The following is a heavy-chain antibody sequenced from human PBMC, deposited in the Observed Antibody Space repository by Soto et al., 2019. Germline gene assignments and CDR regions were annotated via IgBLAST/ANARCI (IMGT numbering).Heavy chain of an antibody. CDR2: IYSVGST. Sequence: GGSLRLSCAASGFTVSSNYMSWVRQAPGKGLEWVSVIYSVGSTYYADSVKGRFTISRDNSKNTLYLQMNSLRAEDTAVYYCARGYYYDSSGSDFDYWGQGTLVTVSS. V-gene: IGHV3-53*01. J-gene: IGHJ4*02. CDR3: ARGYYYDSSGSDFDY. CDR1: GFTVSSNY. D-gene: IGHD3-22*01.